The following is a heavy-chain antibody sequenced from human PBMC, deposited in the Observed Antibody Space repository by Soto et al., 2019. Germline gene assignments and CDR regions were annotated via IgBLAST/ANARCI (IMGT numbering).Heavy chain of an antibody. J-gene: IGHJ3*02. CDR2: INPNSGGT. CDR3: ARTSTMTSETADAFDI. V-gene: IGHV1-2*04. CDR1: GYTVTGYY. Sequence: ASVKVSCKASGYTVTGYYMHWVRQAPGQGLEWMGWINPNSGGTNYAQKFQGWVTMTRDTSISTAYMELSRLRSDDTAVYYCARTSTMTSETADAFDIWGQGTMVTVSS.